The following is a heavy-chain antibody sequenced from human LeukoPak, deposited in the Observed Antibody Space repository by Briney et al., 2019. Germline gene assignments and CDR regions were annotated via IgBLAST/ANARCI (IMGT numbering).Heavy chain of an antibody. J-gene: IGHJ4*02. V-gene: IGHV3-21*01. CDR3: ARWPYSSSYYFDY. CDR2: ITSGTTYI. CDR1: GFTFSSYS. D-gene: IGHD6-6*01. Sequence: PGGSLRRSCAASGFTFSSYSMNWVRQAPEKGLEWVSSITSGTTYIYYADSVRGRFTLSRDNAKNSLYLQMNSLRAEDTAVYYCARWPYSSSYYFDYWGQGTLVTVSS.